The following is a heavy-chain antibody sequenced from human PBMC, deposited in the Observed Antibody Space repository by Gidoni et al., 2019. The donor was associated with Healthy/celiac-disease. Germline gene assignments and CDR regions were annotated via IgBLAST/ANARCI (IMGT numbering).Heavy chain of an antibody. CDR1: GGSISSSNW. CDR3: ARLGRRFLEWLKFDY. CDR2: IYHSGST. Sequence: QVQLQESGPGLVKPSGTLSLTCAVSGGSISSSNWCSWVRQPPGKGLEWIGEIYHSGSTNYNPSLKSRVTISVDKSKNQFSLKLSSVTAADTAVYYCARLGRRFLEWLKFDYWGQGTLVTVSS. J-gene: IGHJ4*02. V-gene: IGHV4-4*02. D-gene: IGHD3-3*01.